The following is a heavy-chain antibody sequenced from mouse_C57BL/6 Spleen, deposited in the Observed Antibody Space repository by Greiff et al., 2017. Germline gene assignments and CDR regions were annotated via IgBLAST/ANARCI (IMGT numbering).Heavy chain of an antibody. CDR3: ARNWDVPFDY. V-gene: IGHV1-52*01. D-gene: IGHD4-1*01. CDR2: IDPSDSET. J-gene: IGHJ2*01. Sequence: QVQLQQSGAELVRPGSSVKLSCKASGYTFTSYWMHWVKQRPIQGLEWIGNIDPSDSETHYNQKFKDKATLTVDKSSSTAYMQLSSLTSEDSAVYYCARNWDVPFDYWGQGTTLTVSS. CDR1: GYTFTSYW.